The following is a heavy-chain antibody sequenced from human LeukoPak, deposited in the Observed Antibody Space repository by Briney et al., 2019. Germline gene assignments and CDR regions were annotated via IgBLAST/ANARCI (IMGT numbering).Heavy chain of an antibody. V-gene: IGHV3-74*01. CDR1: GFTFSSYW. J-gene: IGHJ3*01. CDR3: VRGSAAAKNAFDV. CDR2: INTDGSST. Sequence: GSLRLSCAASGFTFSSYWMHWVRQAPGKGLVWVPRINTDGSSTNYATSVKGRFTMSRDNAKNTLYLQMSSLTAEDTAVYYCVRGSAAAKNAFDVWGQGTMVSVSS. D-gene: IGHD6-13*01.